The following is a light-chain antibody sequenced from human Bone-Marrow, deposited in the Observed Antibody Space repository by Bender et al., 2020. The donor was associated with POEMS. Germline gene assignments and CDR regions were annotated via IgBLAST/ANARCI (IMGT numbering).Light chain of an antibody. CDR2: EVA. CDR3: VAWDDTLNGWV. J-gene: IGLJ2*01. Sequence: QSALTQPASVSGSPGQSITISCTGTSSDVGGYNLVSWYQQHPGKAPKLIIFEVAKRPSGISNRFSGSMSGTSASLAISGLHSEDEADYYCVAWDDTLNGWVFGGGTKLTVL. V-gene: IGLV2-14*02. CDR1: SSDVGGYNL.